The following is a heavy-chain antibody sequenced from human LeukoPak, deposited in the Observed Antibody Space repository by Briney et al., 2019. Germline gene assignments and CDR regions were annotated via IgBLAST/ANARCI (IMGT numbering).Heavy chain of an antibody. D-gene: IGHD3-9*01. J-gene: IGHJ4*02. CDR2: INPSGGST. Sequence: ASVKVSCKASGYTFTSYYMHWVRQAPGQGLEWMGIINPSGGSTSYAQKFQGRVTMTRDTSTSTVYMELSSLRSEDTAVYYCARGSRRRLLRYFDWLLGYWGQGTLVTVSS. V-gene: IGHV1-46*01. CDR3: ARGSRRRLLRYFDWLLGY. CDR1: GYTFTSYY.